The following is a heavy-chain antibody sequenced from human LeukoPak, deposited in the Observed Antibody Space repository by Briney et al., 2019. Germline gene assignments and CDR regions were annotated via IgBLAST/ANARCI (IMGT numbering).Heavy chain of an antibody. CDR2: IIPIFGTA. CDR3: AIPRGQYDSSGYYYL. Sequence: SVKVSRKASGGTFSSYAISWVRQAPGQGLEWMGRIIPIFGTANYAQKFQGRVTITADKSTSTAYMELSSLRSEDTAVYYCAIPRGQYDSSGYYYLWGQGTLVTVSS. V-gene: IGHV1-69*06. J-gene: IGHJ5*02. CDR1: GGTFSSYA. D-gene: IGHD3-22*01.